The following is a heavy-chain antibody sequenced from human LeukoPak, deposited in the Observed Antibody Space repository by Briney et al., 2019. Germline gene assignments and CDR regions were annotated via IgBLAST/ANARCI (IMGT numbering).Heavy chain of an antibody. CDR2: ISGNGDTT. D-gene: IGHD2-2*02. CDR3: AKCPTSSTACYTGDY. J-gene: IGHJ4*02. Sequence: GGSLRLSCATSGFTFRRYAMTWIRQAPGKGLEWVSPISGNGDTTYYADSVKGRFTISRDNSRNTLYLQMNSLRADDTAVYYCAKCPTSSTACYTGDYWGQGTLVTVSS. CDR1: GFTFRRYA. V-gene: IGHV3-23*01.